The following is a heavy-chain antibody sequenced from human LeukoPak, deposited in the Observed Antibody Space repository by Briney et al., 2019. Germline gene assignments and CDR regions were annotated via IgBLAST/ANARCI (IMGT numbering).Heavy chain of an antibody. D-gene: IGHD4-17*01. Sequence: ASVKVSCKASGYRFARYYMHWVRQAPGQGLDWMGIINPSDGGTTYAPRFEGRLNLTRDMSTSTVYMELSSLRSEDTAMYYCASFTTVSTGDYWGQGSLVAVSS. CDR3: ASFTTVSTGDY. J-gene: IGHJ4*02. CDR2: INPSDGGT. V-gene: IGHV1-46*01. CDR1: GYRFARYY.